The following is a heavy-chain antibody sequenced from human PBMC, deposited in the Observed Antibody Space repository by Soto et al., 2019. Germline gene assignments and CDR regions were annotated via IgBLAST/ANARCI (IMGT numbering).Heavy chain of an antibody. Sequence: VASVNVSCNASGGTFSSYAISWVRQAPGQGLEWMGGIIPIFGTANYAQKFQGRVTITADESTSTAYMELSSLRSEDTAVYYCARDPYYYDSSGPYVGVWGQGTTVTVSS. CDR3: ARDPYYYDSSGPYVGV. CDR2: IIPIFGTA. CDR1: GGTFSSYA. J-gene: IGHJ6*02. D-gene: IGHD3-22*01. V-gene: IGHV1-69*13.